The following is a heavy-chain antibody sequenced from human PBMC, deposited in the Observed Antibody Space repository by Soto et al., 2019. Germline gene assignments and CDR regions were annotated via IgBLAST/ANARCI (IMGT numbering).Heavy chain of an antibody. Sequence: QVQLVQSGAEVKKPGASVKVSCKASGYTFTSYGISWVRQAPGQGLEWMGWISAYNGNTKYAQKLQCRLTTTTATPTSTAYMELRSLRSDDTAVYYCARDLGGSYYAPVDYWGQGTLVTVSS. V-gene: IGHV1-18*01. D-gene: IGHD1-26*01. CDR1: GYTFTSYG. CDR3: ARDLGGSYYAPVDY. CDR2: ISAYNGNT. J-gene: IGHJ4*02.